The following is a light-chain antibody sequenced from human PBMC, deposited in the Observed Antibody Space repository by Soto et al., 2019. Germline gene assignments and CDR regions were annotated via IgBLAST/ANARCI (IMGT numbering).Light chain of an antibody. V-gene: IGLV2-8*01. J-gene: IGLJ2*01. Sequence: QSALTQPPSASGSPGQSVTISCTGNSSDVGGYNYVSWYQQHPGKAPKLMIYEVSKRTSGVPDRFSGSKSGNTASLTVSGLQAEDEADYYCSSYAGSNNFVVFGGGTKLTVL. CDR2: EVS. CDR3: SSYAGSNNFVV. CDR1: SSDVGGYNY.